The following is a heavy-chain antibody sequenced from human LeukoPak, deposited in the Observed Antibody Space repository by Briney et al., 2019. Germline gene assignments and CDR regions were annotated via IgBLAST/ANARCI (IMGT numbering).Heavy chain of an antibody. Sequence: SETLSLTCTVSGGSISSSSYYWGWIRQPPGKGLEWIGSIYYSGSTYYNPSLKSRVTTSVDTSKNQFSLKLSSVTAADTAVYYCARGGRTPGIAVAGTNFDYWGQGTLVTVSS. V-gene: IGHV4-39*01. CDR1: GGSISSSSYY. CDR2: IYYSGST. D-gene: IGHD6-19*01. J-gene: IGHJ4*02. CDR3: ARGGRTPGIAVAGTNFDY.